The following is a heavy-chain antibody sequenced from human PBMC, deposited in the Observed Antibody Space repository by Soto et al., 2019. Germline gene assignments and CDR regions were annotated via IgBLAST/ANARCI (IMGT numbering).Heavy chain of an antibody. CDR2: IYYGAST. V-gene: IGHV4-38-2*02. CDR1: GYSISSGYY. CDR3: ARDRKLALAGTGFDY. D-gene: IGHD6-19*01. J-gene: IGHJ4*02. Sequence: SETLSLTCAVSGYSISSGYYWGWIRQPPGKGLEWIGSIYYGASTYYNPSLKSRVTISVATSENQLSLKLSSVTAADTAVFYCARDRKLALAGTGFDYLGQGALVTVSS.